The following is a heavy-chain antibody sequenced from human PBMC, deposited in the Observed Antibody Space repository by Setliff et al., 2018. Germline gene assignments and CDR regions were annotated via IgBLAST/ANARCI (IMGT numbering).Heavy chain of an antibody. J-gene: IGHJ5*02. CDR1: GGSFSGYY. CDR2: INHSGST. Sequence: LSLTCAVYGGSFSGYYWSWIRQPPGKGLEWIGEINHSGSTNYNPSLKSRVTISVDTSKNQFSLKLSSVTAADTAVYYCARFRRGVALGWFDPWGQGTLVTVS. D-gene: IGHD3-10*01. CDR3: ARFRRGVALGWFDP. V-gene: IGHV4-34*01.